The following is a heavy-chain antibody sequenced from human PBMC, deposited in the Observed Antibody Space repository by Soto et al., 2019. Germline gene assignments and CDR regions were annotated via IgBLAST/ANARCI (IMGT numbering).Heavy chain of an antibody. CDR1: GGSISSYY. CDR3: ARVHVMVVAGSNFDY. D-gene: IGHD6-19*01. CDR2: IYHGGTT. V-gene: IGHV4-38-2*02. J-gene: IGHJ4*01. Sequence: SETLSLTCTVSGGSISSYYWGWIRQPPGNGPEWIASIYHGGTTFYNPSLKSRVTLSVDTSKNHYPLKLRSVTAADTAVYYCARVHVMVVAGSNFDYWGPGILVTVSS.